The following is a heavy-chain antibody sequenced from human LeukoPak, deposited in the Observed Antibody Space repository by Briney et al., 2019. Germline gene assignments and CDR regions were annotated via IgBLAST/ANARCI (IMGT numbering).Heavy chain of an antibody. J-gene: IGHJ4*02. Sequence: SETLSLTCTISGGSVSSYCWSWIRQPPGKGLEWIGYINYGGSTNYNPSLKSRVTISVDTSKNQFSLKLSSVTAADTAVYYCARTSVVVPAAIVSWGQGTLVTVSS. D-gene: IGHD2-2*01. V-gene: IGHV4-59*02. CDR2: INYGGST. CDR3: ARTSVVVPAAIVS. CDR1: GGSVSSYC.